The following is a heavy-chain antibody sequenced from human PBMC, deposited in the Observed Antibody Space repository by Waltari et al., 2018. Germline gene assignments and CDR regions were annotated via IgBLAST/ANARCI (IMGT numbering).Heavy chain of an antibody. CDR1: GFTFSSYA. CDR3: ASDGGVTGTTSSGLDY. Sequence: QVQLVESGGGVVQPGRSLRLSCAASGFTFSSYAMHWVRQAPGKGLEWVAVISYDGSNKDYADSVKGRFTISRDNSKNTLYLQMNSLRAEDTAVYYCASDGGVTGTTSSGLDYWGQGTLVTVSS. D-gene: IGHD1-7*01. CDR2: ISYDGSNK. V-gene: IGHV3-30-3*01. J-gene: IGHJ4*02.